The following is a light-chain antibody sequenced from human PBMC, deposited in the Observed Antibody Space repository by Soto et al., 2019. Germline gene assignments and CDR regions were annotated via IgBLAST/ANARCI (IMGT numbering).Light chain of an antibody. V-gene: IGKV1-39*01. Sequence: DIQMTQSPSSLSASVGDRVTVTCVASQSISSYLNWYQQKPGKAPKLLIYAASSLQSGVPSRFSGSGSGTDFTLTISCLQSEDFATYYCQQYYSYPLTFGGGTKVDIK. CDR1: QSISSY. CDR3: QQYYSYPLT. J-gene: IGKJ4*01. CDR2: AAS.